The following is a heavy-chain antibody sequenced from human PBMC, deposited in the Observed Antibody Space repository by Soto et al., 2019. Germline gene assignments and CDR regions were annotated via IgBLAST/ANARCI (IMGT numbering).Heavy chain of an antibody. V-gene: IGHV4-39*01. CDR3: ARLELYDFWGGGEHEPLDV. CDR1: GGSISSSSYY. CDR2: IYYSGST. J-gene: IGHJ6*04. D-gene: IGHD3-3*01. Sequence: PSETLSLTCTVSGGSISSSSYYWGWIRQPPGKGLEWIGSIYYSGSTYYNPSLKSRVTISVDTSKNQFFLKLSSVTAADTAVFYCARLELYDFWGGGEHEPLDVWGKGTTVTVSS.